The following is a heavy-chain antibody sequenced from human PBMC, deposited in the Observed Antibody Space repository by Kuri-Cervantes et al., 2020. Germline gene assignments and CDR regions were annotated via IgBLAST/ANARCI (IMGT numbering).Heavy chain of an antibody. V-gene: IGHV3-30*18. CDR2: ISPDGSDK. J-gene: IGHJ4*02. Sequence: GGSLRLSCAASGFTFGRDGMHWVRQAPGKGLEWVAVISPDGSDKYYADSLKGRFTISRDNSKNTLYLQVNSLRPEDTAVYFCVKGGGGSWYGGYWGQGTLVTVSS. CDR3: VKGGGGSWYGGY. D-gene: IGHD6-13*01. CDR1: GFTFGRDG.